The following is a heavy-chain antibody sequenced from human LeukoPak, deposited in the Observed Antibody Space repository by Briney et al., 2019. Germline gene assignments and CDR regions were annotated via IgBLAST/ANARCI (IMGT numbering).Heavy chain of an antibody. D-gene: IGHD2-15*01. Sequence: GASLKVSCKAPVGTFISYAISWVRQAPGQGLEWMGRIIPLFGIANYAQKFQGRVTITADKSTSTAYMELSSLRAEDAYLYYCARAVYCSGGSCVAFDYWGQGTLVTVSS. CDR3: ARAVYCSGGSCVAFDY. CDR2: IIPLFGIA. J-gene: IGHJ4*02. CDR1: VGTFISYA. V-gene: IGHV1-69*04.